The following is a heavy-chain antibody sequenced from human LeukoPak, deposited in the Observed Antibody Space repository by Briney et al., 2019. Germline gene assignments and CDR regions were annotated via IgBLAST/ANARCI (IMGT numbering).Heavy chain of an antibody. V-gene: IGHV3-21*01. D-gene: IGHD6-13*01. CDR2: VSSSSSYI. J-gene: IGHJ4*02. CDR1: GFTFSSYT. Sequence: PGGSLRLSCAASGFTFSSYTMNWVRQAPGKGLEWVSYVSSSSSYISYADSLKGRFTISRDNAKNSLYLQMNSLRAEDTAVYYCARDYSSSCWNWGQGTLVTASS. CDR3: ARDYSSSCWN.